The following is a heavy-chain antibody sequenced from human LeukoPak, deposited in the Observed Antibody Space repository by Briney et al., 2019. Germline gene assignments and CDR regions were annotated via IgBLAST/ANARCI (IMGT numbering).Heavy chain of an antibody. V-gene: IGHV5-51*01. D-gene: IGHD3-22*01. Sequence: KSGESLKISCKGSGYSFTSYWIGWVRQMPGKGLEWMGIIYPGDSDTRYSPSFQGQVTISADKSVSTAYLQRSSLKASDTAMYYCARPGNMYYYDSSGYYHDAFDIWGQGTMVTVSS. CDR1: GYSFTSYW. J-gene: IGHJ3*02. CDR2: IYPGDSDT. CDR3: ARPGNMYYYDSSGYYHDAFDI.